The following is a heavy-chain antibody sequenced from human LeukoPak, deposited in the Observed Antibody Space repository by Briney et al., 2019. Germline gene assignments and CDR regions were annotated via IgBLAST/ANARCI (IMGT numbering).Heavy chain of an antibody. J-gene: IGHJ4*02. CDR1: GFPFIEYS. V-gene: IGHV3-48*01. CDR2: IGIDSGNT. D-gene: IGHD1-1*01. CDR3: ARNHNYAFDN. Sequence: GGSLRLSCTASGFPFIEYSMNWVRQVPGKGLEWIAYIGIDSGNTKYADSVRGRFTISADKAKNSLYLQMNSLRVEDTAVYYCARNHNYAFDNWGQGTLVSVAS.